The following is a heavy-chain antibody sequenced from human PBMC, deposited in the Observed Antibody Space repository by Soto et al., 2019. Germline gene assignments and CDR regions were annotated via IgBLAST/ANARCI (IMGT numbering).Heavy chain of an antibody. J-gene: IGHJ6*02. CDR3: SRDGYKKKKKNYYYCGMDV. Sequence: GGSLRLSCTASGFTFGDYAMSWVRQAPGKGLEWVGFIRSKAYGGTTEYAASVKGRFTISRDDSKSIAYLQMNSLKTEDTAVYYCSRDGYKKKKKNYYYCGMDVWGQGTTVTVSS. D-gene: IGHD5-12*01. CDR2: IRSKAYGGTT. V-gene: IGHV3-49*04. CDR1: GFTFGDYA.